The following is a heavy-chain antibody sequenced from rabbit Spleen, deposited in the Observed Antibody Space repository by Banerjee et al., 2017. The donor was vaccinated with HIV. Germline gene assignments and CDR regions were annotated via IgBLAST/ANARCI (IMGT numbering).Heavy chain of an antibody. Sequence: QEQLVESGGGLVQPEGSLTITCTASGFSFSDGYVMSWVRQAPGKGLEWIGCINSFSGRPVYATWAKGRFTISKASWTTVTLQMTSLTAADTATYFCARAIVPWLGLTRLDLWGPGTLVTVS. V-gene: IGHV1S45*01. CDR3: ARAIVPWLGLTRLDL. CDR1: GFSFSDGYV. CDR2: INSFSGRP. J-gene: IGHJ3*01. D-gene: IGHD4-1*01.